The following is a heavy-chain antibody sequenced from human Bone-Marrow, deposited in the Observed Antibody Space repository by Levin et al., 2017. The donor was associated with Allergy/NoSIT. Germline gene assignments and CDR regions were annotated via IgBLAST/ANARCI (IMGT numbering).Heavy chain of an antibody. D-gene: IGHD5-24*01. CDR3: ARGDDYFDY. Sequence: SETLSLTCTVSGGSISSYYWSWIRQPPGKGLEWIGYIYYSGSTNYNPSLKSRVTISVDTSKNQFSLKLSSVTAADTAVYYCARGDDYFDYWGQGTLVTVSS. CDR2: IYYSGST. V-gene: IGHV4-59*01. J-gene: IGHJ4*02. CDR1: GGSISSYY.